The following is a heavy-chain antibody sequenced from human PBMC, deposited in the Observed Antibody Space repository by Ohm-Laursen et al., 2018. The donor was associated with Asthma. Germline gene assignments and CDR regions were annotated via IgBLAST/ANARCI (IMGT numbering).Heavy chain of an antibody. CDR3: AYSAGIFGVVITFDY. Sequence: SLRLSCAASGFTFSSYAMSWVRQAPGKGLEWVSAISGSGGSTYYADSVKGRFTISRDNSKNTLYLQMNSLRAEDTAVYYCAYSAGIFGVVITFDYWGQGTLVTVSS. D-gene: IGHD3-3*01. V-gene: IGHV3-23*01. J-gene: IGHJ4*02. CDR2: ISGSGGST. CDR1: GFTFSSYA.